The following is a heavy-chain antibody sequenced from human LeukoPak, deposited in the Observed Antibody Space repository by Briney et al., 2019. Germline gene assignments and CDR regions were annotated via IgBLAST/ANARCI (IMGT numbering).Heavy chain of an antibody. CDR3: AREGSIYDSGFDY. V-gene: IGHV1-18*01. D-gene: IGHD3-22*01. CDR1: GYTCTSYG. J-gene: IGHJ4*02. CDR2: ISAYNGNT. Sequence: ASVKVSRKASGYTCTSYGVCWVRQAPGQGLEWMGWISAYNGNTNYAQKLQSRVTMTTDTSTSTAYMELRSLISDATAAYYCAREGSIYDSGFDYWGQGTLVTVSS.